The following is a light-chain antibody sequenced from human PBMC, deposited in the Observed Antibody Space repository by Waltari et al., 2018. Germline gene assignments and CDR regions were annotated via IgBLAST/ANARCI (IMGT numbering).Light chain of an antibody. CDR3: CSYAGRYTSV. CDR2: DVD. J-gene: IGLJ2*01. Sequence: QSALTQPRSVSGSPGQSVTLSCTGTNSDVGAYNYVSWYQQRPGKAPKLVIYDVDNRPSEVPDRFSGSKAGNTASLTISGLQADDEADYYCCSYAGRYTSVFGGGTKVTVL. V-gene: IGLV2-11*01. CDR1: NSDVGAYNY.